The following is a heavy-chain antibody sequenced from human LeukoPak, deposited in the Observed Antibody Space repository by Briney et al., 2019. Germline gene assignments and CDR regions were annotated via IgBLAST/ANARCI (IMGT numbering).Heavy chain of an antibody. J-gene: IGHJ6*02. Sequence: GRSLRLSCAASGFTFSSYGTHWVRQAPGKGLEWVAVISYDGSNKYYADSVKGRFTISRDNSKNTLYLQMNSLRAEDTAVYYCAKWAHGMDVWGQGTTVTVSS. CDR2: ISYDGSNK. CDR1: GFTFSSYG. V-gene: IGHV3-30*18. CDR3: AKWAHGMDV.